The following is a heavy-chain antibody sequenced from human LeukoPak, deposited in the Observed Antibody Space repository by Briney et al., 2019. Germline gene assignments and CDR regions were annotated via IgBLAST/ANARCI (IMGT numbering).Heavy chain of an antibody. CDR2: IYYSGST. CDR3: ARHRITMVRGVIGIYNWFDP. Sequence: SETLSLTCTVSGGSISRRYYWGWIRQSPAKGLEWIGNIYYSGSTYYNPSLKRRVTISVDTSKNQFSLRLSSVTAADTAVYYCARHRITMVRGVIGIYNWFDPWGQGTLVTVSS. CDR1: GGSISRRYY. V-gene: IGHV4-39*01. D-gene: IGHD3-10*01. J-gene: IGHJ5*02.